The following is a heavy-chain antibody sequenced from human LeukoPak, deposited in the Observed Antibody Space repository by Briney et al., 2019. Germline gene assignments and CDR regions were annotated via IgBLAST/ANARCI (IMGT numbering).Heavy chain of an antibody. CDR1: GFTFSSYA. CDR3: AKGIPYYYYMDV. V-gene: IGHV3-30*02. D-gene: IGHD5-18*01. Sequence: GGSLRLSCAASGFTFSSYAMHWVRQAPGKGLEWVAFIRYDGGNKYYADSVQGRLTISRDNSKNTLYLQMNSLRVEDTTVYYCAKGIPYYYYMDVWGKGTTVTISS. J-gene: IGHJ6*03. CDR2: IRYDGGNK.